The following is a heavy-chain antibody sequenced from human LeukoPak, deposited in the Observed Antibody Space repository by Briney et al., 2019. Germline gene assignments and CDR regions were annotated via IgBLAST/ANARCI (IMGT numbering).Heavy chain of an antibody. CDR1: GFTSIAYA. V-gene: IGHV3-23*01. D-gene: IGHD3-16*01. J-gene: IGHJ6*02. Sequence: GGSLRLSCVGSGFTSIAYALTWARQAPGKGLEWVSGISGGGVSTYYADSVKGRFTISRDNSKNTLYLQMNSLRADDTAIYYCARNQQLGGHSYYYYGMDVWGQGTTVTVSS. CDR2: ISGGGVST. CDR3: ARNQQLGGHSYYYYGMDV.